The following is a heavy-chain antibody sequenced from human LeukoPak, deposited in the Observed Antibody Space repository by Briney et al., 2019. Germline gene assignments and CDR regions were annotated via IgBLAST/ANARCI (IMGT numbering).Heavy chain of an antibody. Sequence: GGSLRLSCAASGLTVTNAWMNWVRQAPGKGLEWVSSISSSSSYLYYADSVKGRFTISRDNAKNSLYLQMNSLRAEDTAVYYCARDASDFWNNYDYWGQGTLVTVSS. D-gene: IGHD3-3*01. CDR2: ISSSSSYL. V-gene: IGHV3-21*01. CDR3: ARDASDFWNNYDY. CDR1: GLTVTNAW. J-gene: IGHJ4*02.